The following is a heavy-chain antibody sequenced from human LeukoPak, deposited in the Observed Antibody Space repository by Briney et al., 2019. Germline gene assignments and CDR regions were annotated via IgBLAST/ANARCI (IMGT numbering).Heavy chain of an antibody. CDR3: ARGPNEHDY. CDR2: INHSGST. Sequence: SETLSLTCTVSGGSISSSNYYWGWIRQPPGKGLEWIGEINHSGSTNYNPSLKSRVTISVDTSKNQFSLKLSSVTAADTAVYYCARGPNEHDYWGQGTLVTVSS. D-gene: IGHD1-1*01. J-gene: IGHJ4*02. CDR1: GGSISSSNYY. V-gene: IGHV4-39*07.